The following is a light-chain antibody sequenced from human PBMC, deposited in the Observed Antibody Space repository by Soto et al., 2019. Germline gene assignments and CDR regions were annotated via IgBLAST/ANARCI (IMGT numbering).Light chain of an antibody. CDR2: DAS. Sequence: EIVLTQSPGTLSLSPGERATLSCRASQSVSSSYLAWYQQKPDQAPRLLMSDASTRATGIPDRFSGSGSETDFTLTINRLEPEDFAVYYCQQYGRSPRTFGQGTKLEIK. CDR3: QQYGRSPRT. V-gene: IGKV3-20*01. CDR1: QSVSSSY. J-gene: IGKJ2*02.